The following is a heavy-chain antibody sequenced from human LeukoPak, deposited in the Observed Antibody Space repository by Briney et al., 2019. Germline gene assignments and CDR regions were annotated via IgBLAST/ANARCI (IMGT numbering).Heavy chain of an antibody. CDR3: ARDLGGDGYRFDY. V-gene: IGHV1-2*04. CDR2: INPNSGGT. D-gene: IGHD5-24*01. J-gene: IGHJ4*02. CDR1: GYTFTGYY. Sequence: ASVKVSCKASGYTFTGYYMHWVRQAPGQGLEWMGWINPNSGGTNYAQKFQGWVTMTRDTSISTAYMELSRLRSDDTAMYYCARDLGGDGYRFDYWGQGTLVTVSS.